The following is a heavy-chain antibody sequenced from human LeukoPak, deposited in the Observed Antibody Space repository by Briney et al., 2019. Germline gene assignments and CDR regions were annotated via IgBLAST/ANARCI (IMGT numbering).Heavy chain of an antibody. J-gene: IGHJ4*02. V-gene: IGHV4-34*01. CDR1: GRSFSVYY. CDR3: ARGVGGYCSSTSCSLLDY. Sequence: PSETLSLTCAVYGRSFSVYYWSWLRHPPGKGLEWFGEINHSGSTNYNPSLKSRVTISVDTSKNQSSLKLSSVTAADTAVYYCARGVGGYCSSTSCSLLDYWGQGTLVTVSS. CDR2: INHSGST. D-gene: IGHD2-2*01.